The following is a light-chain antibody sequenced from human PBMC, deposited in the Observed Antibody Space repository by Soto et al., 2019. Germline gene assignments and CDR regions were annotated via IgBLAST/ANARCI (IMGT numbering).Light chain of an antibody. V-gene: IGKV3-11*01. Sequence: EIVLTQSPATLSLSPGERATLSCRASQSVSSSLAWYQQKPGQAPRLLIHDASNRATGIPARFSGSGSGTDFTLTISSLEPEDFAVYYCQQRSNWPPGGFGGGTKVEI. CDR3: QQRSNWPPGG. CDR1: QSVSSS. CDR2: DAS. J-gene: IGKJ4*01.